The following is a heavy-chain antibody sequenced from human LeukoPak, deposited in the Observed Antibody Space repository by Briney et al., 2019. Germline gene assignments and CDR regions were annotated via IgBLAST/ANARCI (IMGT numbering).Heavy chain of an antibody. CDR3: ARVVPGTGFFY. V-gene: IGHV3-21*01. J-gene: IGHJ4*02. CDR1: GFTFSGYS. CDR2: ISSSSSHI. Sequence: GGSLRLSCAASGFTFSGYSMNWVRQAPGKGLEWVSSISSSSSHIYYADSVKGRFTISGDNAKNSLYLQMNSLRAEDTAVYYCARVVPGTGFFYWGQGTLVTVSS. D-gene: IGHD2-8*02.